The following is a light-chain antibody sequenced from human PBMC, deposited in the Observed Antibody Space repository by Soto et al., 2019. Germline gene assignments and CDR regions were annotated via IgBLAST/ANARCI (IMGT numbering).Light chain of an antibody. CDR3: QQRINWPIT. V-gene: IGKV3-11*01. Sequence: XIVLTQSXSXLGXSXXXIATLSXXASQSVSRYFAWFQQNPGQTPRLLIYGASNRATGIPDRFSGSGSGTDFTLTISTLEPEDFAVYYCQQRINWPITFGQGTRLEIK. CDR2: GAS. CDR1: QSVSRY. J-gene: IGKJ5*01.